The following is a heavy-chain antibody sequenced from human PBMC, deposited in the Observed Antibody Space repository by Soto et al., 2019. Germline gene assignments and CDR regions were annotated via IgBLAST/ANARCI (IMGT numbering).Heavy chain of an antibody. CDR1: GFTFSSYG. CDR3: ANGRATYGLLTHDY. CDR2: LTGSSSNI. V-gene: IGHV3-23*01. J-gene: IGHJ4*02. Sequence: PGGSMRLSCAASGFTFSSYGMHWVRQAPGKGLEWISTLTGSSSNIYYADSVKGRFAISRDNSRNTLYLQMNSLTAEDTAVYYCANGRATYGLLTHDYWGQGTLVTVSS. D-gene: IGHD3-10*01.